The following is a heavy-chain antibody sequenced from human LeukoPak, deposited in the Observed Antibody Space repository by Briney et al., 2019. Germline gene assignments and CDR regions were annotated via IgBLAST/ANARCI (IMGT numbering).Heavy chain of an antibody. CDR3: ARRWIQLWLDI. J-gene: IGHJ3*02. CDR2: INPSGGST. V-gene: IGHV1-46*01. D-gene: IGHD5-18*01. CDR1: GYTFTSYY. Sequence: GASVKVSCKASGYTFTSYYMHWVRQAPGQGLEWMGIINPSGGSTSYAQKFQGRVTMTRDMSTSTVYMELSSLRSEDTAVYYCARRWIQLWLDIWGQGTMVTVSS.